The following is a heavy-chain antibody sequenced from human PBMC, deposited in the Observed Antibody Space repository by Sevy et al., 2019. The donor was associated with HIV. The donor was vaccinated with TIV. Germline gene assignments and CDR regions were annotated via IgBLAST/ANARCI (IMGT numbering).Heavy chain of an antibody. CDR3: ARVGCSITSCPVHDAFDI. Sequence: GGSLRLSRAASGFTFSSYSMNWVRQAPGKGLEWVSSISSSSNYIYYADSVKGRFTISRDNAKNSLYLQMSSLRAEDTAVYYCARVGCSITSCPVHDAFDIWGQGTMVTVSS. CDR2: ISSSSNYI. J-gene: IGHJ3*02. CDR1: GFTFSSYS. D-gene: IGHD2-2*01. V-gene: IGHV3-21*01.